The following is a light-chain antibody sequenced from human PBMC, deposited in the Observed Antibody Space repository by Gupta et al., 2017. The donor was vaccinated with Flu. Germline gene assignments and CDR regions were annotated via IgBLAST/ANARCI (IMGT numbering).Light chain of an antibody. CDR2: KGS. J-gene: IGKJ5*01. V-gene: IGKV1-5*03. CDR1: QSLDSW. CDR3: QQEYRSPIT. Sequence: DIQMTQSPSTLSASVGDRVTITCRASQSLDSWLAWYQQKPGKAPKQLIYKGSSEESGVPSRFSGSGSGTEFTLTISSLQPDDFATYYCQQEYRSPITFGQGTKLDIK.